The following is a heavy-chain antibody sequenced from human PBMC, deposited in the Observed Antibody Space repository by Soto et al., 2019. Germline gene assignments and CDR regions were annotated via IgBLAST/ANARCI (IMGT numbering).Heavy chain of an antibody. CDR3: AKDSPVGVPLLRDLHD. CDR1: GFTFSNYG. CDR2: ISGSGGST. V-gene: IGHV3-23*01. D-gene: IGHD2-15*01. J-gene: IGHJ1*01. Sequence: EVQLLGSGGGLVQPGGSLRLSCAASGFTFSNYGMSWVRQDPGKGLEWVSVISGSGGSTYYADSVKGRFTLSRDNSKNTVYLQMNSLRAEDTAVYYCAKDSPVGVPLLRDLHDWGQGTLVTVSS.